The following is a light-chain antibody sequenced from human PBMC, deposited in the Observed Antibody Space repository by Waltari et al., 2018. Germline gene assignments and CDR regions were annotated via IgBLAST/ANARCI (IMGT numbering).Light chain of an antibody. J-gene: IGLJ3*02. Sequence: QLVLTQSPSASASLGASVKLTCTLSSGHSSNVIAWHQQQPETGPQYLMKVNSDGSHSKGDEIPYRFSGSSSGAERYLTISNVQSEDEADYYCQTGGHGTWVFGGGTKLTVL. CDR2: VNSDGSH. CDR3: QTGGHGTWV. CDR1: SGHSSNV. V-gene: IGLV4-69*01.